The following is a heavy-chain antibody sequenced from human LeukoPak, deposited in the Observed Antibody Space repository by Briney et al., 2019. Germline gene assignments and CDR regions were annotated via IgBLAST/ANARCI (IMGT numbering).Heavy chain of an antibody. CDR1: GYSFTNYW. CDR3: ARWEGYCSGGNCYPLYYFDY. V-gene: IGHV5-51*01. D-gene: IGHD2-15*01. CDR2: INPRDSDT. Sequence: GESLKISCKGSGYSFTNYWIGWVRQMPGKGLEWMGIINPRDSDTRYSPSFQGQVTISADKSISTAYLQWSSLKASDTAMYYCARWEGYCSGGNCYPLYYFDYWGQGTLVTVSS. J-gene: IGHJ4*02.